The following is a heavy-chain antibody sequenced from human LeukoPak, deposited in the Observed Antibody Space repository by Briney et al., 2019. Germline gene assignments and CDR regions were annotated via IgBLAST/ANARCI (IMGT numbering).Heavy chain of an antibody. J-gene: IGHJ3*02. CDR2: ISGGSDTI. Sequence: PGGSLRLSCAASRFTFSIYSMNWVRQAPGKGLEWLAYISGGSDTIYYADSVQGRFTISRDNAKTSLYLQLSSLRAEDTAVYYCARDSERELPGGGGYDIWGQGTMVTVSS. V-gene: IGHV3-48*04. CDR3: ARDSERELPGGGGYDI. CDR1: RFTFSIYS. D-gene: IGHD1-26*01.